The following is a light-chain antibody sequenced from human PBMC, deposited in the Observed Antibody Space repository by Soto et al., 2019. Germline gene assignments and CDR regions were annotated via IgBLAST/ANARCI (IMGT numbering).Light chain of an antibody. J-gene: IGLJ3*02. CDR2: EVT. CDR3: SSYTSISTLL. CDR1: SSDVGGYNY. Sequence: QSVLTQPASVSGAPGQSITISCTGTSSDVGGYNYVSWYQQHPGKGPKLMMYEVTNRPSGVSNRFSGSKSGNTASLTISGLQADEENDYYGSSYTSISTLLFGGGTSCPS. V-gene: IGLV2-14*01.